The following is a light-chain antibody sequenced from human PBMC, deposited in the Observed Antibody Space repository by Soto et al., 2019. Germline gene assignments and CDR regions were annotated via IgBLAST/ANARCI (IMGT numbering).Light chain of an antibody. V-gene: IGKV1-5*03. CDR1: QSISSW. J-gene: IGKJ4*01. Sequence: DIKMTQSPSTLSASVGDRVTVTCRASQSISSWLAWYQQKPGKAPKLLIYKASTLESGVPSRFSGSGSGTEFTLTISSLQPDDFATYYCQQCSSYPTFGGGTKV. CDR3: QQCSSYPT. CDR2: KAS.